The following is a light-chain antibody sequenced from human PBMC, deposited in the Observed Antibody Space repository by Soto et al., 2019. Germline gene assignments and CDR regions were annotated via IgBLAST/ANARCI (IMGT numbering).Light chain of an antibody. CDR1: QSLLDSDDGNTY. Sequence: DVVMSQSPLSLAVTPGEPASISCRSSQSLLDSDDGNTYLDWYLXKPGQSPQLXIYTLSYRASEVPDRFSGSGSGTDLTLKISRVEAEDVGVYYCMQRIEFPYTFGQGTRLEIK. J-gene: IGKJ5*01. CDR2: TLS. CDR3: MQRIEFPYT. V-gene: IGKV2-40*01.